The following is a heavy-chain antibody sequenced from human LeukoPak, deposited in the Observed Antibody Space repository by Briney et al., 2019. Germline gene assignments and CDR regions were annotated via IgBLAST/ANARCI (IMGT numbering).Heavy chain of an antibody. Sequence: GGSLRLSCVGSGFTFSRYWLNWVRQAPGKGLVWVSRINTGGSTTDYADSVKGRFTISRDNAKNTLYLQMNSLRAEDTAVYYCSRDLRGRDDYWGQGILVIVSS. D-gene: IGHD5-24*01. CDR1: GFTFSRYW. CDR2: INTGGSTT. CDR3: SRDLRGRDDY. V-gene: IGHV3-74*01. J-gene: IGHJ4*02.